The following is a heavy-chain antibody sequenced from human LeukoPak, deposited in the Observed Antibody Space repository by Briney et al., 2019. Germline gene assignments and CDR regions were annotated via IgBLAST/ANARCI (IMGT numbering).Heavy chain of an antibody. J-gene: IGHJ2*01. CDR2: IIPIFGTA. CDR3: AKGDSSGYYLGYWYFDL. V-gene: IGHV1-69*05. CDR1: GGIFSSYA. Sequence: SVKVSCKASGGIFSSYAISWVRQAPGQGLEWMGRIIPIFGTANYAQKFQGRVTITTDESTSTAYMELSSLRSEDTAVYYCAKGDSSGYYLGYWYFDLWGRGTLVTVSS. D-gene: IGHD3-22*01.